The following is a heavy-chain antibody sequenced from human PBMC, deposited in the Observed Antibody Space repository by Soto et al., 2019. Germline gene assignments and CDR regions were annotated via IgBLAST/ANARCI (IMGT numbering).Heavy chain of an antibody. Sequence: SVKVSCKASGGTFSSYAISWVRQAPGQGLEWMGGIIPIFGTANYAQKFQGRVTITADESTSTAYMELSSLRSEDTAVYYCARGKVEMATIDYYYYYGMDVWGQGTTVTVSS. CDR3: ARGKVEMATIDYYYYYGMDV. V-gene: IGHV1-69*13. D-gene: IGHD5-12*01. CDR1: GGTFSSYA. J-gene: IGHJ6*02. CDR2: IIPIFGTA.